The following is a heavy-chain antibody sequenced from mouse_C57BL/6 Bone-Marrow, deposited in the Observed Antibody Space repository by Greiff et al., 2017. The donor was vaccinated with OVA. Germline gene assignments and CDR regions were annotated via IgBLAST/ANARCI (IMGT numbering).Heavy chain of an antibody. CDR1: GFNIKDDY. CDR3: TTRLRPPYAMDY. CDR2: IDPENGDT. D-gene: IGHD2-4*01. Sequence: EVQLVESGAELVRPGASVKLSCTASGFNIKDDYMHWVKQRPEQGLEWIGWIDPENGDTEYASKFQGKATITADTSSNTAYLQLSSLTSEDTAVYYCTTRLRPPYAMDYWGQGTSVTVSS. V-gene: IGHV14-4*01. J-gene: IGHJ4*01.